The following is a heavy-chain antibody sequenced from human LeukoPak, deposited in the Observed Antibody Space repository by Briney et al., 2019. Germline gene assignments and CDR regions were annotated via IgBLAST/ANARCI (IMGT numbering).Heavy chain of an antibody. CDR2: ISGSGTTT. Sequence: PGGSLRLSCAAPGFIFSSYAMTWVRQAPGRGLEWLSTISGSGTTTYYVDSVKGRFTVSRDNSKNTLYLQMSSLRAGDTAVHYCAKAGHYGSGSYYSDYWGRGTLVTVSP. D-gene: IGHD3-10*01. J-gene: IGHJ4*02. CDR3: AKAGHYGSGSYYSDY. V-gene: IGHV3-23*01. CDR1: GFIFSSYA.